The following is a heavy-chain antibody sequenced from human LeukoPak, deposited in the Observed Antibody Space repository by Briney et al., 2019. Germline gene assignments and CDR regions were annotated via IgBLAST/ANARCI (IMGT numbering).Heavy chain of an antibody. Sequence: GRSLRLSCAASGFTFSSYGMHWVRQAPGKGLEWVAVISYDGSNEYYADSVKGRFTISRDNSKNTLYLQMNSLRAEDTAVYYCAKELRYFDNWFDPWGQGTLVTVSS. V-gene: IGHV3-30*18. CDR1: GFTFSSYG. D-gene: IGHD3-9*01. CDR2: ISYDGSNE. CDR3: AKELRYFDNWFDP. J-gene: IGHJ5*02.